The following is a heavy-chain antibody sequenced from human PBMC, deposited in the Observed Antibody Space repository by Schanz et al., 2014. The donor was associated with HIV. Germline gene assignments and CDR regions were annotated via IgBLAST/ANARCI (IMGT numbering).Heavy chain of an antibody. J-gene: IGHJ3*02. D-gene: IGHD1-26*01. V-gene: IGHV3-30*18. CDR3: AKDMGSGSYETFDI. CDR2: ISSDGSEE. Sequence: VQLMESGGGSVQPGGSLRLSCAVSGSWFSDHWMSWLRQAPGKGLEWVAVISSDGSEEYFADSVKGRFTISRDNSKNTLYLQMNSLRAEDTALYYCAKDMGSGSYETFDIWGQGTMVTVSS. CDR1: GSWFSDHW.